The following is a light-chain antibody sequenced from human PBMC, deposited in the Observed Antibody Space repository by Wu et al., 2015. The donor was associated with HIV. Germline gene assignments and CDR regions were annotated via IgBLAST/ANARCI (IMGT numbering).Light chain of an antibody. CDR1: QSVSSTY. V-gene: IGKV3-20*01. CDR2: ASS. Sequence: ENVLTQSPGTLSLSPGERATLSCRASQSVSSTYLAWYQQRPGQAPRLLIYASSSRATGIPDRFSGSGSGTDFTLTISRLEPEDFAVYYCQQYGRTFGQGTKVEIK. J-gene: IGKJ1*01. CDR3: QQYGRT.